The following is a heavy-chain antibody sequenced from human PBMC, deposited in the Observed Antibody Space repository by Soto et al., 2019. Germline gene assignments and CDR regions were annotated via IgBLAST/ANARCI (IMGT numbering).Heavy chain of an antibody. CDR3: ARGIYCSSTSCTNWFDP. V-gene: IGHV4-31*03. CDR2: IYYSGST. CDR1: GGSISSGGYY. D-gene: IGHD2-2*01. Sequence: QVQLQESGPGLVKPSQTLSLTCTVSGGSISSGGYYWSWIRQHPGKGLEWIGYIYYSGSTYYNPSLKSRVTISVATSKYQFSLKLSSVTAADTAGYYCARGIYCSSTSCTNWFDPWGQGTLVTVSS. J-gene: IGHJ5*02.